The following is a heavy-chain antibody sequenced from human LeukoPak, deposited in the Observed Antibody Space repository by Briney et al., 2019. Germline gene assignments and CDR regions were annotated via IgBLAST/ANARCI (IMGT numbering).Heavy chain of an antibody. Sequence: GGSLRLSCAASGFFFSRCSINWVRQAPGKGLEWVSFIRTNSPYIHYADSAKGRFTISRDNAKNSLYLQMNSLRGEDTAVYYCARDGDSGSLYFDYWGQGTLVTVSS. CDR1: GFFFSRCS. J-gene: IGHJ4*02. CDR2: IRTNSPYI. CDR3: ARDGDSGSLYFDY. D-gene: IGHD1-26*01. V-gene: IGHV3-21*04.